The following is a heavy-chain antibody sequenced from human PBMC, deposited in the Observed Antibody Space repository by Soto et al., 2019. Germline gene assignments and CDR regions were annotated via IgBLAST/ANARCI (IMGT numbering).Heavy chain of an antibody. CDR2: INPNSGGT. CDR1: GYTFTGYY. Sequence: ASVKVSCKASGYTFTGYYMHWVRQAPGQGLEWMGWINPNSGGTNYAQKFQGRVTMTRDTSISTAYMELSRLRSDDTAVYYCARDSGYGSGSSVNHYLEYWGHGTLVTVSS. V-gene: IGHV1-2*02. CDR3: ARDSGYGSGSSVNHYLEY. D-gene: IGHD3-10*01. J-gene: IGHJ4*01.